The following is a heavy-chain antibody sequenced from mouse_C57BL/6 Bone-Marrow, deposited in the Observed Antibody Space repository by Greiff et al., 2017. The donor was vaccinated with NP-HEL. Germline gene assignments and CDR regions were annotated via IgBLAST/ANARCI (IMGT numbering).Heavy chain of an antibody. CDR2: IYPGGGYT. CDR1: GYTFTNYW. V-gene: IGHV1-63*01. CDR3: ARWGITTGGYWYFDV. Sequence: VMLVESGAELVRPGTSVKMSCKASGYTFTNYWIGWAKQRPGHGLEWIGDIYPGGGYTNYNEKFKGKATLTADKSSSTAYMQFSSLTSEDSAIYYCARWGITTGGYWYFDVWGTGTTVTVSS. J-gene: IGHJ1*03. D-gene: IGHD2-4*01.